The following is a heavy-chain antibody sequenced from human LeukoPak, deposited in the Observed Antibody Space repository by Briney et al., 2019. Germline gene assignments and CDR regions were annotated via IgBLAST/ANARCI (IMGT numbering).Heavy chain of an antibody. J-gene: IGHJ6*03. D-gene: IGHD4-11*01. CDR3: ARGLRYSSSPPPVYMDV. CDR2: INHSGST. V-gene: IGHV4-34*01. Sequence: PSETLSLTCVVYGGSFSGYYWSWIRQPPGKGLEWIGEINHSGSTSYNPSLKSRVTISLDTSKNQFSLKLSSVTAADTAVYYCARGLRYSSSPPPVYMDVWGKGTTVTVSS. CDR1: GGSFSGYY.